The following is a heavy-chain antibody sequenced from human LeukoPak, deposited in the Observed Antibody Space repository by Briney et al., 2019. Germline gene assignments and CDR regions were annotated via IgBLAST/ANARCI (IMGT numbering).Heavy chain of an antibody. J-gene: IGHJ4*02. Sequence: GGSLRLSCAASGFTFSTYWMTWVRQAPEKGLEWVANTKPDGSETYYLDSVRGRFTISRDNAKNSLYLQMNSLRADDTAVYYRGKGGQSSSWFWVDWGQGTLVTVSS. CDR1: GFTFSTYW. CDR3: GKGGQSSSWFWVD. D-gene: IGHD6-13*01. CDR2: TKPDGSET. V-gene: IGHV3-7*01.